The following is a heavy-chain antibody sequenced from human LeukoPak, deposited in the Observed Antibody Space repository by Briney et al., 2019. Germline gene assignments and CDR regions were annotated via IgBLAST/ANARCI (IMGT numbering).Heavy chain of an antibody. J-gene: IGHJ4*02. Sequence: PGGSLRLSCAASGFTFSSDWMIWVRQAPGKGLEWVANIKQDGTEKYFVDSVKGRFTISRDNAKNSLYLQMNSLRAEDTAVYFCARHSAVYGRKIDSWGQGTLVTVSS. CDR3: ARHSAVYGRKIDS. D-gene: IGHD2-8*01. V-gene: IGHV3-7*01. CDR1: GFTFSSDW. CDR2: IKQDGTEK.